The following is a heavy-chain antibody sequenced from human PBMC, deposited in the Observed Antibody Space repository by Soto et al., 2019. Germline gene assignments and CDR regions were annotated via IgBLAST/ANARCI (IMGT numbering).Heavy chain of an antibody. CDR2: IIPIFGTA. Sequence: ASVKVSCKASGGTFSSYAISWVRQASGQGLEWMGGIIPIFGTANYAQKSQGRVTITADESTSTAYMELSSLRSEDTAVYYCAETTFTDYYYYGMDVWGQGTTVTVSS. J-gene: IGHJ6*02. V-gene: IGHV1-69*13. D-gene: IGHD1-7*01. CDR1: GGTFSSYA. CDR3: AETTFTDYYYYGMDV.